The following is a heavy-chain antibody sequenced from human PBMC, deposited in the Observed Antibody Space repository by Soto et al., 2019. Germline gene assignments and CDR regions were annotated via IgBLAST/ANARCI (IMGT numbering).Heavy chain of an antibody. V-gene: IGHV3-15*07. Sequence: TGGSLRLSCAASGFTFSNAWMNWVRQAPGKGLEWVGRIKSKFDGETIDYAAPVKGRFTISRDDSKNIVYLQMNSLNTEDTAVYYCATGLLRYYAYWGHGTLVTVSS. D-gene: IGHD3-9*01. J-gene: IGHJ4*01. CDR1: GFTFSNAW. CDR3: ATGLLRYYAY. CDR2: IKSKFDGETI.